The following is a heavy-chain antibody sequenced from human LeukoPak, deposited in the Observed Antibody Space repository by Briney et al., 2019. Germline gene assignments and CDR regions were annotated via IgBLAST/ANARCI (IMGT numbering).Heavy chain of an antibody. Sequence: SETLSLTCTVSGGSISSYYWSWIRQPPGKGLEWIGYIYYSGSTNYNPSLKSRVTISVDTSKNQFSLKLSSVTAADTAVYYCAGQKGSWGVFDYWGQGTLVTVSS. CDR1: GGSISSYY. V-gene: IGHV4-59*01. CDR3: AGQKGSWGVFDY. J-gene: IGHJ4*02. D-gene: IGHD6-13*01. CDR2: IYYSGST.